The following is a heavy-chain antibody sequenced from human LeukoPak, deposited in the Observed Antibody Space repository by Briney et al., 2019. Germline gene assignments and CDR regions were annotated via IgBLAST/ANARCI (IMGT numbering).Heavy chain of an antibody. D-gene: IGHD6-6*01. CDR3: ARGGAARRVYYYYSYMDV. V-gene: IGHV4-34*01. CDR1: GGSFSGYY. Sequence: SETLSLTCAVYGGSFSGYYWSWIRQPPGKGLEWIGEINHSGSTNYNPSLKRRVTISVDKSTNQFSLKLSSVTAADTAVYYCARGGAARRVYYYYSYMDVWGKGTTVTVSS. J-gene: IGHJ6*03. CDR2: INHSGST.